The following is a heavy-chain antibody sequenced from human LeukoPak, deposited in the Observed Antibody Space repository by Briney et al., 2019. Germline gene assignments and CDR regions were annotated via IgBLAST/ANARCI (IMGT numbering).Heavy chain of an antibody. CDR3: AKDGILEWSDAFDI. CDR2: VRYDGSNK. V-gene: IGHV3-30*02. Sequence: PGGSLRLSCAASGFTFSSYGMHWVRQAPGKGLEWVAFVRYDGSNKYYADSVKGRFTISRDNSKNTLYLQMNSLRAEDTAVYYCAKDGILEWSDAFDIWGQGTMVTVSS. J-gene: IGHJ3*02. CDR1: GFTFSSYG. D-gene: IGHD3-3*01.